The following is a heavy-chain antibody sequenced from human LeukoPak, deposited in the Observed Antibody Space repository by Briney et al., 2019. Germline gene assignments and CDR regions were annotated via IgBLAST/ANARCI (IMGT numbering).Heavy chain of an antibody. J-gene: IGHJ4*02. D-gene: IGHD2-2*01. CDR3: AKDQPRIVVVPAAPLWY. V-gene: IGHV3-30*02. CDR2: IQFDGENK. CDR1: GFTFNSYG. Sequence: GGSLRLSCAASGFTFNSYGMHWVRQAPGKGLEWVAFIQFDGENKYYADSVKGRFTISRDNSKSTLYLQMDSLRAEDTAVYYCAKDQPRIVVVPAAPLWYWGQGTLVTVSS.